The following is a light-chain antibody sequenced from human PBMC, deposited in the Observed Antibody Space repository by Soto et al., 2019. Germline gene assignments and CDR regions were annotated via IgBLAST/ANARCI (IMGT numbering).Light chain of an antibody. V-gene: IGKV1-5*03. CDR3: QQYNSWT. CDR1: QSIISY. J-gene: IGKJ1*01. Sequence: DIQMTQSTSSLSASVGDRVTITCRASQSIISYLNWYQQKPGKAPKLLIYKASSLESGVPSRFSGSGSGTEFTLTISSLQPDDFATYYCQQYNSWTFGQGTKVDIK. CDR2: KAS.